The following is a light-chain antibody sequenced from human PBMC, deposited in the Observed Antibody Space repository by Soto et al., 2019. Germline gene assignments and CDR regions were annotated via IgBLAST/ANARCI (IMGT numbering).Light chain of an antibody. CDR1: QSISRW. J-gene: IGKJ1*01. CDR3: QQYNSYSRT. V-gene: IGKV1-5*03. CDR2: EGS. Sequence: DIQMTQSPSTLSASIGDRVTITCRASQSISRWLAGYRQKPGEAPKLLIYEGSILERGVPSRFSGRGSGTEFTLTISSLQPDDFATFYCQQYNSYSRTFGQGTRVEVK.